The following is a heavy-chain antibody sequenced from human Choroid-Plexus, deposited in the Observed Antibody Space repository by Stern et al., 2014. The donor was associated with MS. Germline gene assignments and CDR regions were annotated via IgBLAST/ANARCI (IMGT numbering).Heavy chain of an antibody. J-gene: IGHJ4*02. CDR2: ISYDGSK. CDR3: AKDRQYLTFFFDF. V-gene: IGHV3-30*18. CDR1: GFSFSSFG. Sequence: VQLVESGGGVVQPGRPLRLSCAASGFSFSSFGMHWVRQAPGKGLEWVALISYDGSKDYADSVKGRFAIPRDNSKNPLYLQMNSLRAEDTAVYYCAKDRQYLTFFFDFWGQGSLVTVSS. D-gene: IGHD2/OR15-2a*01.